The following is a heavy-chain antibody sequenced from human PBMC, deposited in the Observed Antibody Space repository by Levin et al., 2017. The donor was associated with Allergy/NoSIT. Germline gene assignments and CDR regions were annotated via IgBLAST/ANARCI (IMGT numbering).Heavy chain of an antibody. V-gene: IGHV3-33*01. CDR2: IWHDGSQE. CDR3: ARDLSYGSVQFDS. J-gene: IGHJ4*02. D-gene: IGHD5-18*01. Sequence: GGSLRLSCATSGFMFTTYGFHWVRRAPGKGLEWVAVIWHDGSQEYYAASVRGRFAISRDNFRSTVHLQMNSLRAEDTAVYYCARDLSYGSVQFDSWGPGTEVTVSS. CDR1: GFMFTTYG.